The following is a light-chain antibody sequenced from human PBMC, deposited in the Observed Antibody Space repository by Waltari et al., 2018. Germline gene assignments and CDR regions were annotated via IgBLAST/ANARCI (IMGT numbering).Light chain of an antibody. CDR2: EVS. Sequence: QSALTQPPSASGSPGQSVTISCTGTSSDVGRHDFVSWYQQFPGKAPKLIIWEVSRRPSGVPDRFSGSKSGNTASLTVSGLQAEDEADYYCSSYGGINNSPYVFGTGTKVTV. V-gene: IGLV2-8*01. CDR3: SSYGGINNSPYV. J-gene: IGLJ1*01. CDR1: SSDVGRHDF.